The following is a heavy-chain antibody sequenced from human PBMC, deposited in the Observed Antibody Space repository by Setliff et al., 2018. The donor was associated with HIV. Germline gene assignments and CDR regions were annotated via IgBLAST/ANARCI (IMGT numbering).Heavy chain of an antibody. V-gene: IGHV3-66*01. D-gene: IGHD3-10*01. Sequence: GGSLRLSCAASGFTVSSNYMSWVRQAPGKGLEWVSVIYSGGSTYYADSVKGRFTISRDNSKNTLYLQMNSLRVDDTAVYYCVSDLAGKYGNWGPGTLVTVS. CDR2: IYSGGST. CDR3: VSDLAGKYGN. J-gene: IGHJ1*01. CDR1: GFTVSSNY.